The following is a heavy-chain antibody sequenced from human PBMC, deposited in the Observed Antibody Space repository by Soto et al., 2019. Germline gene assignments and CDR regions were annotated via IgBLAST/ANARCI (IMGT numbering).Heavy chain of an antibody. CDR1: GGSFSGYY. D-gene: IGHD3-10*01. J-gene: IGHJ5*02. Sequence: SETLSLTCAVYGGSFSGYYWSWIRQPPGKGLEWIGEINHSGSTNYNPSLKSRVTISVDTSKNQFSLKLSSVTAADTAVYYCARGGGFGFNWFDTWGQGTLVTVSS. CDR3: ARGGGFGFNWFDT. CDR2: INHSGST. V-gene: IGHV4-34*01.